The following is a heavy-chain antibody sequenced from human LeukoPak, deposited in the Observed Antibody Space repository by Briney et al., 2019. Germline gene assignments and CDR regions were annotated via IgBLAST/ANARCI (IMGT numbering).Heavy chain of an antibody. CDR2: IIPIFGTA. D-gene: IGHD2-2*01. CDR1: GYTFTSYG. CDR3: ARDIVVVPAANWFDP. J-gene: IGHJ5*02. Sequence: SVKVSCKASGYTFTSYGISWVRQAPGQGLEWMGGIIPIFGTANYAQKFQGRVTITADESTSTAYMELSSLRSEDTAVYYCARDIVVVPAANWFDPWGQGTLVTVSS. V-gene: IGHV1-69*13.